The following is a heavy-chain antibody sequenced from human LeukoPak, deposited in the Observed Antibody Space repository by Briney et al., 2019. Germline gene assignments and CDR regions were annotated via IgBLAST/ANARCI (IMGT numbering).Heavy chain of an antibody. Sequence: GGSLRLSCAASGFTFSTYAMSWVRQAPGRGLECVSALSGNGNTIYYADSVKGRFTISRDNSKNTLSLQMNSLRAEDTAVYYCAKALYGGHDYWGQGTLVTVSS. CDR2: LSGNGNTI. CDR3: AKALYGGHDY. V-gene: IGHV3-23*01. D-gene: IGHD4-23*01. J-gene: IGHJ4*02. CDR1: GFTFSTYA.